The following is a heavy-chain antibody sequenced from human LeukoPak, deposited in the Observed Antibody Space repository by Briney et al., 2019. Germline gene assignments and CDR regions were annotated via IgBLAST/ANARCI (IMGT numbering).Heavy chain of an antibody. CDR2: IIPILGIA. J-gene: IGHJ4*02. CDR1: GGTFSSYA. D-gene: IGHD4-17*01. V-gene: IGHV1-69*04. CDR3: ARVGNGDYPLTLFDY. Sequence: GASVKVSCKASGGTFSSYAISWVRQAPGQGLEWMGRIIPILGIANYAQKFQGRVTITADKSTSTAYMELSSLRSEDTAVYYCARVGNGDYPLTLFDYWGQGTLVTVSS.